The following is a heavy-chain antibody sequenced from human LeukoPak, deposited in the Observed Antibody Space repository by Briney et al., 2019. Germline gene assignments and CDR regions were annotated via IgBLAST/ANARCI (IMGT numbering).Heavy chain of an antibody. CDR2: IYSGGST. D-gene: IGHD4-23*01. V-gene: IGHV3-53*01. Sequence: PGGSLRLSCAASGFTFSSYAMSWVRQAPGKGLEWVSVIYSGGSTYYADSVKGRFTISRDNSKNTLYLQMNSLRAEDTAVYYCARIGSLTTVVTTRSLDYWGQGTLVTVSS. CDR1: GFTFSSYA. CDR3: ARIGSLTTVVTTRSLDY. J-gene: IGHJ4*02.